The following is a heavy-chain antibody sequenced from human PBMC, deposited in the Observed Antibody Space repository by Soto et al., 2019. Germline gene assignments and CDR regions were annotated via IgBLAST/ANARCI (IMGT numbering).Heavy chain of an antibody. D-gene: IGHD3-3*01. J-gene: IGHJ6*02. V-gene: IGHV1-24*01. CDR2: FDPEDGET. CDR3: ATRLFRVVTANYYYYYGMHV. CDR1: GYTLTELS. Sequence: QVQLVQSGAEVKKPGASVKVSCKVSGYTLTELSMHWVRQAPGKGLEWMGGFDPEDGETIYAQKFQGRVTMTEDTSTDTAYMELSSLRSEDTAVYYCATRLFRVVTANYYYYYGMHVWGQGTTVTVSS.